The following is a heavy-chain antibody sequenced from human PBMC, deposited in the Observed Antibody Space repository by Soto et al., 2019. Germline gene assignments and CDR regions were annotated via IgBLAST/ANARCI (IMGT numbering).Heavy chain of an antibody. CDR2: INHSGST. V-gene: IGHV4-34*01. J-gene: IGHJ4*02. Sequence: QVQLQQWGAGLLKPSETLSLTCAVYGGSFSGYYWTWIRQHPGTGLGWIGEINHSGSTNYNPSLKSRVTISVDTSRNEFSLKLTSVAAADTAVYYCARDKSTGLFDYWGQGTLVTVSS. CDR3: ARDKSTGLFDY. CDR1: GGSFSGYY. D-gene: IGHD2-8*02.